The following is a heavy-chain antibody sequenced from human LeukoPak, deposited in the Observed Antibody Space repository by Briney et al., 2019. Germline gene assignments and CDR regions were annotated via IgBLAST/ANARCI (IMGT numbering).Heavy chain of an antibody. CDR1: GFTFSTYG. Sequence: PGGSLRLSCAASGFTFSTYGMSWVRQAPGKGLEWVSAISGRDGSTYYADSVKGRFTISRDNSKNTLYLQMNSLRAEDTAVYYCARDSGFSGTQRGEYWGQGTLVTVSS. J-gene: IGHJ4*02. CDR3: ARDSGFSGTQRGEY. V-gene: IGHV3-23*01. CDR2: ISGRDGST. D-gene: IGHD3/OR15-3a*01.